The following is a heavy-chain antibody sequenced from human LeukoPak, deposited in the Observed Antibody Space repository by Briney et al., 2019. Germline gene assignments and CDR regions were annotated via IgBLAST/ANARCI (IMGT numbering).Heavy chain of an antibody. Sequence: SETLSLTCTVSGGSISSYYWSWIRQPAGKGLEWIGRIYTSGSTNYNPSLKSRVTMSVDTSKNQFSLKLSSVTAADTAVYYCAREYCSGGSCYRSDAFDIWGQGTMVTVSS. V-gene: IGHV4-4*07. CDR2: IYTSGST. CDR3: AREYCSGGSCYRSDAFDI. D-gene: IGHD2-15*01. CDR1: GGSISSYY. J-gene: IGHJ3*02.